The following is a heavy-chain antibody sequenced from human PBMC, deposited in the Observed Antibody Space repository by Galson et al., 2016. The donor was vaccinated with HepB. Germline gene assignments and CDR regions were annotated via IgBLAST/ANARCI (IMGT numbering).Heavy chain of an antibody. V-gene: IGHV3-15*01. CDR2: IKSKTDDGTT. Sequence: SLRLSCAASGFTFSNAWMSWIRQAPGKGLEWVGRIKSKTDDGTTDYAAPVKGRFTISRDDSKNTLYLQMTSLKTEDTAVYYCTATQAGGVAVAPRLYYYYGMGVWGQGTTVTVSS. CDR3: TATQAGGVAVAPRLYYYYGMGV. J-gene: IGHJ6*02. D-gene: IGHD6-19*01. CDR1: GFTFSNAW.